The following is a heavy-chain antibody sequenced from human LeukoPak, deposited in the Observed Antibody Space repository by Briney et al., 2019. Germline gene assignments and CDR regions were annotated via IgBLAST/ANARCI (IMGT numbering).Heavy chain of an antibody. D-gene: IGHD1-26*01. CDR3: ARMRKSGSYPYYFDY. CDR2: IYHSGST. Sequence: SETLSLNRTVSGDCSSSGYYWGWIRQPPGHWLVWLGRIYHSGSTYYNPSLKSRVTISVDTSKNQFSLKLSSVTAADTAVYYCARMRKSGSYPYYFDYWGQGTLVTVSS. V-gene: IGHV4-38-2*02. CDR1: GDCSSSGYY. J-gene: IGHJ4*02.